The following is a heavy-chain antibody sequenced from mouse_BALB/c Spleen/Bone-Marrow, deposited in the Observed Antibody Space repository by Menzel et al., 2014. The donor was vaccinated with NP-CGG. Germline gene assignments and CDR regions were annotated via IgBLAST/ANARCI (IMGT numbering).Heavy chain of an antibody. CDR1: GYTFSSYW. D-gene: IGHD1-2*01. Sequence: VQLQQSGAELAKPGASVKMSCKASGYTFSSYWMHWVKQRPGQGLEWIGYINPSTGYTEYNQKFKDKATLTADKSSSRAYTQLSSLTSEDDAVYYCTRAAHDYALDYWGQGTTITVSS. J-gene: IGHJ2*01. V-gene: IGHV1-7*01. CDR2: INPSTGYT. CDR3: TRAAHDYALDY.